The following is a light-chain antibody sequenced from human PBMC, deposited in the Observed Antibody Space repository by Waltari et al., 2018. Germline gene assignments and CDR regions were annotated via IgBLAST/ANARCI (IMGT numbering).Light chain of an antibody. Sequence: QSALTQPASVSGSPGQSITISCTGTSSDVGGYNYVSWYQQHPGKAPTRMIYDVSNRAAGVSKRFSGSKSGNTASLTISGLQAEDEADYYCSSYTSSSTLVFGGGTKLTVL. J-gene: IGLJ2*01. CDR1: SSDVGGYNY. V-gene: IGLV2-14*03. CDR2: DVS. CDR3: SSYTSSSTLV.